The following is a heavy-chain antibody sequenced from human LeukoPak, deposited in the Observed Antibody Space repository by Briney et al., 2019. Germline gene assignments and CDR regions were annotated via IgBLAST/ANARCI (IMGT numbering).Heavy chain of an antibody. CDR3: ARGLCGGDCYDY. J-gene: IGHJ4*02. D-gene: IGHD2-21*01. Sequence: GGSLRLSCAASGFTFSSYHINWVRQAPGKGLEWVSSISSNSDYICYADSVKGRFTISRDNAKNSLYLQMNSLRAEDTAVYYCARGLCGGDCYDYWGQGTLVTVSS. V-gene: IGHV3-21*01. CDR2: ISSNSDYI. CDR1: GFTFSSYH.